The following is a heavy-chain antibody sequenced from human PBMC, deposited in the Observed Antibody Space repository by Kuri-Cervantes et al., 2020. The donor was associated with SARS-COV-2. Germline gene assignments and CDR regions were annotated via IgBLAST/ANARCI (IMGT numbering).Heavy chain of an antibody. D-gene: IGHD4-17*01. CDR3: ARKVGGGDLYYYGMDV. J-gene: IGHJ6*02. CDR2: IYSGGSST. Sequence: GESLKISCAASGFTFSSYAMSWVRQAPGKGLEWVSVIYSGGSSTYYADSVKGRFTISRDNSKNTLYLQMNSLRAEDTAVYYCARKVGGGDLYYYGMDVWGQGTTVTVSS. CDR1: GFTFSSYA. V-gene: IGHV3-23*03.